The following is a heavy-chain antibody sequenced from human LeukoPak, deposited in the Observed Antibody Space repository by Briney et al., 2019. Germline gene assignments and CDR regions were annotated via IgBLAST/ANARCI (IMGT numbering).Heavy chain of an antibody. D-gene: IGHD4-17*01. CDR1: GFSFSTSA. Sequence: GGSLRLTCAASGFSFSTSAMSWVRQAPGKGVEWVSGISGSAGRIYRAESVKGRFTISRDNSKNTRFLQMNSLTAGDTAVYYCAKDLTVSTRGTYAFDIWGAGTMVSVSS. CDR3: AKDLTVSTRGTYAFDI. V-gene: IGHV3-23*01. J-gene: IGHJ3*02. CDR2: ISGSAGRI.